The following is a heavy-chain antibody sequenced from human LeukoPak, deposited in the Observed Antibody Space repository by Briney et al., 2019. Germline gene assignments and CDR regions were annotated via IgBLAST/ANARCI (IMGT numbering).Heavy chain of an antibody. J-gene: IGHJ4*02. Sequence: GASVKVSCKASGYTFTSYGISWVRQAPGQGLEWMGWISAYNGNTNYAQKLQGRVTMTTDTSTSTAYMELRSLRSDDTAVYYCARDFPHYYDSSGYYYFDYWGQGTLVTVSS. D-gene: IGHD3-22*01. CDR1: GYTFTSYG. CDR3: ARDFPHYYDSSGYYYFDY. CDR2: ISAYNGNT. V-gene: IGHV1-18*01.